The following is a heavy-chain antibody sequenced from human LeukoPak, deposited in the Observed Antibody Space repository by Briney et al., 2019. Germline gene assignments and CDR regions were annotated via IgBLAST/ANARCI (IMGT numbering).Heavy chain of an antibody. CDR2: VSYDRSNK. J-gene: IGHJ4*02. Sequence: PAGSLRLSCAASGFTFSSYSMHWCRRDPGRGLEGVAVVSYDRSNKYYAHSLKSRFTISRDNSKNTLYLQMNTLTAEDTAVYYCAKAFTRWLVLGDCDYWGQGTLVTVSS. CDR3: AKAFTRWLVLGDCDY. V-gene: IGHV3-30*18. CDR1: GFTFSSYS. D-gene: IGHD6-19*01.